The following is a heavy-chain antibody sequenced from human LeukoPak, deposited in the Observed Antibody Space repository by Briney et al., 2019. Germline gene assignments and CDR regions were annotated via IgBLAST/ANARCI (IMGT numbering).Heavy chain of an antibody. J-gene: IGHJ4*02. D-gene: IGHD3-10*01. V-gene: IGHV4-34*01. CDR1: GGSFSGYY. Sequence: SETLSLTCAVYGGSFSGYYWSWIRQPPGKGLEWIGEINHSGSTNYNPSLKSRVTISVDTSKNQFSLKLSSVTAADTAVYYCASFGGSGSYCNEGVDFDHWGQGTLVTVSS. CDR2: INHSGST. CDR3: ASFGGSGSYCNEGVDFDH.